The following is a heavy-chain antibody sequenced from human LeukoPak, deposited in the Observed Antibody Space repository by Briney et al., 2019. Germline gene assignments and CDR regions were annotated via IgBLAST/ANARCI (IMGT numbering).Heavy chain of an antibody. CDR3: ARDHPYSSGWYGYDY. V-gene: IGHV1-18*01. J-gene: IGHJ4*02. Sequence: ASVKVSCKTSGYAFINYAINWVRQAPGQGLEWMGWISAYNGNTNYAQKLQGRVTMTTDTSTSTAYMELRSLRSDDTAVYYCARDHPYSSGWYGYDYWGQGTLVTVSS. CDR2: ISAYNGNT. CDR1: GYAFINYA. D-gene: IGHD6-19*01.